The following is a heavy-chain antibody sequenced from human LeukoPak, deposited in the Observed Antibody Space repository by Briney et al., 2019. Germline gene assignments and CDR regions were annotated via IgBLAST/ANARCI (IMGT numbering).Heavy chain of an antibody. CDR3: ASLLSGSNQINDY. Sequence: GGSLRLSCAASGFTFSSYWMSWVRQAPGKGLEWVANIKQDESEKYYVDSVKGRFTISRDNAKNSLYLQMNSLRAEDTAVYYCASLLSGSNQINDYWGQETLVTVSS. D-gene: IGHD1-26*01. J-gene: IGHJ4*02. V-gene: IGHV3-7*01. CDR2: IKQDESEK. CDR1: GFTFSSYW.